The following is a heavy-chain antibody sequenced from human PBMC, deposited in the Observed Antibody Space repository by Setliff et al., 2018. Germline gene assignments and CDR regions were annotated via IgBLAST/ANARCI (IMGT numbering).Heavy chain of an antibody. Sequence: PGESLKISCVGSGFTFSRYWMSWVRQAPGKGLEWVANIKEDGSEKYYLDSVKGRFTMSRDNAKNSLYVEMNSLRAEDTAVYYCARRNGEKLDPWGQGTLVTSPQ. CDR1: GFTFSRYW. CDR3: ARRNGEKLDP. V-gene: IGHV3-7*01. J-gene: IGHJ5*02. CDR2: IKEDGSEK.